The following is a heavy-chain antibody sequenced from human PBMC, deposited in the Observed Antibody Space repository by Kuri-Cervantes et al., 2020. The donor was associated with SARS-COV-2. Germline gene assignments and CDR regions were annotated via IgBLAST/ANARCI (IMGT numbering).Heavy chain of an antibody. V-gene: IGHV3-43D*03. CDR2: ISWDGGST. J-gene: IGHJ4*02. CDR3: ARHYGDYTLPLYYFDY. D-gene: IGHD4-17*01. CDR1: GFTFDDYA. Sequence: GESLKISCAASGFTFDDYAMHWVRQAPGKGLEWVSLISWDGGSTYYADSVKGRFTISRDNSKNSLYLQMNSLRAEDTALYYCARHYGDYTLPLYYFDYWGQGTLVTVSS.